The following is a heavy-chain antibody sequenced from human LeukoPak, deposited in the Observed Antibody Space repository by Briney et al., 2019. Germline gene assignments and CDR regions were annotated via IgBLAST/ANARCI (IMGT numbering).Heavy chain of an antibody. V-gene: IGHV1-2*02. CDR3: ARDLEGADFWSGSYDY. D-gene: IGHD3-3*01. CDR2: INPNSGGT. J-gene: IGHJ4*02. CDR1: GYTFTGYY. Sequence: ASVKVSCKASGYTFTGYYMHWVRQAPGQGLEWIGWINPNSGGTNYAQKFQGRVTMTRDTSISTAYMELSRLRSDDTAVYYCARDLEGADFWSGSYDYWGQGTLVTVSS.